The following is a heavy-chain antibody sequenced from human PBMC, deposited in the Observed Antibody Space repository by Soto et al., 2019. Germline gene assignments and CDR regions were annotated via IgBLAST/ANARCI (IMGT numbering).Heavy chain of an antibody. D-gene: IGHD4-17*01. J-gene: IGHJ4*02. Sequence: EVHLLESGGGLGQPGGSLRLSCVASGFTFSTYTMSWVRQAPGKGLEWVSSISGGGGSPSYADSVQGRFSISRDNANNTLYRQMNSLRGDDTAPYYCAKARCLTTDCYGPDYWGQGALVIVSS. V-gene: IGHV3-23*01. CDR3: AKARCLTTDCYGPDY. CDR2: ISGGGGSP. CDR1: GFTFSTYT.